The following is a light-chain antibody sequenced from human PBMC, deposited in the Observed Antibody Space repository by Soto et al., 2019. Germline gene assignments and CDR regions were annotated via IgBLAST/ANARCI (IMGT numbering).Light chain of an antibody. V-gene: IGLV4-60*02. CDR3: ETWDSNTHTV. J-gene: IGLJ3*02. CDR2: LEGSGSY. CDR1: SGHSSYI. Sequence: QSVLTQSSSASASLGSSVKLTCTLSSGHSSYIIAWHQQQPGKAPRYLVKLEGSGSYNKGSGVPDRFSGSSSGADRYLTISNLHFEDEADYYCETWDSNTHTVFGGGTKLTVL.